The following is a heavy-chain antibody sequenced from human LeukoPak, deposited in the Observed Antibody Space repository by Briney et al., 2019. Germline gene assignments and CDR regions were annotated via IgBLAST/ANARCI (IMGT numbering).Heavy chain of an antibody. CDR1: GFTFSTYT. CDR2: ISYDGSNK. Sequence: PGRSLRLSCAASGFTFSTYTIHWVRQAPGKGLEWVAVISYDGSNKYYADSVKGRFTISRDNSKNTLYLQMNSLRAEDTAVYYWARGMQLSIGYYDSSGYDYWGQGALVTVSS. J-gene: IGHJ4*02. D-gene: IGHD3-22*01. V-gene: IGHV3-30*04. CDR3: ARGMQLSIGYYDSSGYDY.